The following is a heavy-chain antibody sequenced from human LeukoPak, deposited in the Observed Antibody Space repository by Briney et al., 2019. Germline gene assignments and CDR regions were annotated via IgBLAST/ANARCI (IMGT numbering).Heavy chain of an antibody. CDR3: ARLLVGAHEGYFDY. CDR1: GGSISSSSYY. D-gene: IGHD1-26*01. Sequence: SETLSLTCTVSGGSISSSSYYWGWIRQPPGKGLEWIGSIYYSASTNYNPSLKSRVTISVDTSKNQFSLKLSSVTAADTAVYYCARLLVGAHEGYFDYWGQGTLVTVSS. J-gene: IGHJ4*02. V-gene: IGHV4-39*07. CDR2: IYYSAST.